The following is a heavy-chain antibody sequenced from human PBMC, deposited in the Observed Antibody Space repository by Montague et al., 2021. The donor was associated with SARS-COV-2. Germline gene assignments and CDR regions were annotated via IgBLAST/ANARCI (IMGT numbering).Heavy chain of an antibody. CDR1: GDSVSSDTAA. J-gene: IGHJ1*01. CDR3: ARDGDYGGTWYSFLQN. V-gene: IGHV6-1*01. Sequence: CAISGDSVSSDTAAWHWIGQSPSRGLEWLGRTFYGSQWHTDSAASVRSRISFSGDISKNQFSLHLNSVTPEDTAIYYCARDGDYGGTWYSFLQNWGQGTLVIVSS. D-gene: IGHD6-13*01. CDR2: TFYGSQWHT.